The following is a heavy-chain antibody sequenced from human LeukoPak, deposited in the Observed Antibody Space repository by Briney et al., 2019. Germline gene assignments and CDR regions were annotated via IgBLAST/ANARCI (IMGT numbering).Heavy chain of an antibody. J-gene: IGHJ4*02. Sequence: GGSLRLSCAASGFTVSSNYMNWVRQAPGKGLEWVSVIYSGGSTYYADSVKGRFTISRDNSKNTLYLQMNSLRAEDTAVYYCARGIVELQLRVPWDYWGQGTLVTVSS. CDR1: GFTVSSNY. V-gene: IGHV3-53*05. D-gene: IGHD5-18*01. CDR2: IYSGGST. CDR3: ARGIVELQLRVPWDY.